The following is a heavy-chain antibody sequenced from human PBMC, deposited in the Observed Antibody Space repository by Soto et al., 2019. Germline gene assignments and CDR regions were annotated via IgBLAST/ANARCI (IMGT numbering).Heavy chain of an antibody. J-gene: IGHJ4*02. CDR3: AKRYCGSTSCSGGRAFDY. V-gene: IGHV3-23*05. CDR1: GFTFRSSP. Sequence: EVQLLESGGGLVEPGGSLRLSCAASGFTFRSSPMSWVRQAPGKGLEWVSAIDTSGAGTYYVDSVRGRFTISRDNSKNTLFLCMDSLRAEDTALYYCAKRYCGSTSCSGGRAFDYWGQGTLVTVSS. D-gene: IGHD2-2*01. CDR2: IDTSGAGT.